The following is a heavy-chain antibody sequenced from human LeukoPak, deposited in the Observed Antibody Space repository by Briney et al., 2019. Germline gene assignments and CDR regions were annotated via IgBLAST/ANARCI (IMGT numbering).Heavy chain of an antibody. CDR3: TTVPYYYDNSGYYHGVFDY. D-gene: IGHD3-22*01. Sequence: GGSLRLSCAASGFTFSNAWMSWVRQAPGKGLEWVGRVKSKADGGTTDYAAPVKGRFTISKDDSKNTLYLQMNSLKTEDTAVYYCTTVPYYYDNSGYYHGVFDYWGQGTLVTVSS. CDR2: VKSKADGGTT. J-gene: IGHJ4*02. V-gene: IGHV3-15*01. CDR1: GFTFSNAW.